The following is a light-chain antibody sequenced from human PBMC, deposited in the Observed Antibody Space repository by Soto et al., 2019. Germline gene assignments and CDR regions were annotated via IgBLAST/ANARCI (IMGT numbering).Light chain of an antibody. CDR3: QQCGISTWP. CDR1: QPVSSSY. Sequence: EIVLTQSPGILSLSPGERATLSCRASQPVSSSYLAWYQQKPGQAPRLLIYGASTRATGIPDRFSGSGSGTDFTLTISRLEPDDFAVYYCQQCGISTWPFCNGTKVAIK. J-gene: IGKJ1*01. CDR2: GAS. V-gene: IGKV3-20*01.